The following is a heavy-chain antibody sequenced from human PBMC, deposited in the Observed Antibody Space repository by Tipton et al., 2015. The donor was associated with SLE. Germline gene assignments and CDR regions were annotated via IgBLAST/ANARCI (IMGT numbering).Heavy chain of an antibody. CDR2: IYPSGST. J-gene: IGHJ4*02. V-gene: IGHV4-38-2*02. CDR1: GYSISSGYY. CDR3: ARAGQAAAGPFGY. Sequence: TLSLTCTVSGYSISSGYYWGWIRQPPGKGLEWIGSIYPSGSTYYNPSLKSRVTISVDTSKKQFSLKLSSVTAADTAVYYCARAGQAAAGPFGYWGQGIQVTVSS. D-gene: IGHD6-13*01.